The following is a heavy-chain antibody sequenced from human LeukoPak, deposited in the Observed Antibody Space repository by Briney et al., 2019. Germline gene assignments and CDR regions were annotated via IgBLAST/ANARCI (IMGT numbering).Heavy chain of an antibody. CDR3: ARDPVSRWYFDL. D-gene: IGHD3-16*02. CDR1: GGSFSGYY. V-gene: IGHV4-4*07. Sequence: PSETLSLTCAVYGGSFSGYYWSWIRQPAGKGLEWIGRIYTSGSTNYNPSLKSRVTMSVDTSKNQFSLKLSSVTAADTAVYYCARDPVSRWYFDLWGRGTLVTVSS. CDR2: IYTSGST. J-gene: IGHJ2*01.